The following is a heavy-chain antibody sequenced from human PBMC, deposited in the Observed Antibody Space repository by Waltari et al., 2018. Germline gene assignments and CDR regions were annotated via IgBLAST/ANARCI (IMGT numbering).Heavy chain of an antibody. CDR2: ISYDGSNK. J-gene: IGHJ4*02. V-gene: IGHV3-30-3*01. CDR3: ARVSHIVVVVAATLDY. D-gene: IGHD2-15*01. Sequence: QVQLVESGGGVVQPGRSLRLSCAASGFTFSSYAMPWVRQAPGKGLEWVAVISYDGSNKYYADSVKGRFTISRDNSKNTLYLQMNSLRAEDTAVYYCARVSHIVVVVAATLDYWGQGTLVTVSS. CDR1: GFTFSSYA.